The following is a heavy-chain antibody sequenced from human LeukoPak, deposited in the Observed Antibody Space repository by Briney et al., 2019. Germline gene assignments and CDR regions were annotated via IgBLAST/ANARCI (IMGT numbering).Heavy chain of an antibody. J-gene: IGHJ4*02. V-gene: IGHV3-11*01. CDR1: GFTFSDYY. Sequence: GGALRLSCAASGFTFSDYYMSWIRQAPGKGLEWVSYISSSGSTIYYADSVKGRFTISRDNAKNSLHLQMNSLRAEDTAVYYCARDRGMYSSSWSPFDYWGQGTLGTVS. CDR3: ARDRGMYSSSWSPFDY. D-gene: IGHD6-13*01. CDR2: ISSSGSTI.